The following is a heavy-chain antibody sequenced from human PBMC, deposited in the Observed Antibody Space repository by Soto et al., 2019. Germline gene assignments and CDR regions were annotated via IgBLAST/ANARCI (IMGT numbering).Heavy chain of an antibody. V-gene: IGHV3-23*01. CDR3: AKGYYSGYDLAYFDY. CDR1: GFSFDDYA. Sequence: PGGSLRLSCAASGFSFDDYAMTWVRHAAGKGLEWVSAISGSGDNTYYADSVKGRFTISRDNSKNTLYLQLHSLRAEDTAVYYCAKGYYSGYDLAYFDYWGQGTLVTVSS. J-gene: IGHJ4*02. D-gene: IGHD5-12*01. CDR2: ISGSGDNT.